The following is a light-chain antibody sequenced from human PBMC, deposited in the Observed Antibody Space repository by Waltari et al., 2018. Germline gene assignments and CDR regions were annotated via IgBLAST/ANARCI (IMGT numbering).Light chain of an antibody. Sequence: EIVLTQSPGTLSLSPGERATLPCRTSQSVTGSYLAWYQQKPGQAPRLLISGASSRATGIPDRFSVSGSGTDFTLTISRLEPEDFAVYYCQQYGSSPRTFGQGTKVEIK. CDR3: QQYGSSPRT. V-gene: IGKV3-20*01. CDR2: GAS. J-gene: IGKJ1*01. CDR1: QSVTGSY.